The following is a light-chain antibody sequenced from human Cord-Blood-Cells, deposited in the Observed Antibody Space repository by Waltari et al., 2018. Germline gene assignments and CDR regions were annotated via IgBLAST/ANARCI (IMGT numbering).Light chain of an antibody. CDR3: SSYTSSSTLVV. J-gene: IGLJ2*01. Sequence: QSSLTQPASVSGSPGQSITIPCTGTSSGRCGYNYVSRYQQHPGKAPKLMIYDVSNRPSGVSNRFSGSKSGNTASLTISGLQAEDEADYYCSSYTSSSTLVVFGGGTKLTVL. CDR1: SSGRCGYNY. V-gene: IGLV2-14*01. CDR2: DVS.